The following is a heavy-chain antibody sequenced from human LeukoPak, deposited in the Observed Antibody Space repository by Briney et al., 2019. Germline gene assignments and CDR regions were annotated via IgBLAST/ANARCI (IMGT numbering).Heavy chain of an antibody. CDR1: GFTVSTSA. V-gene: IGHV3-23*01. D-gene: IGHD3-10*01. J-gene: IGHJ4*02. CDR2: ISGSGGGT. CDR3: ARHLEGSGSFYRPSYDY. Sequence: GGSLRLSCAAAGFTVSTSAMSWVRQAPGKGLEWVSGISGSGGGTYYADSVKGRFSISRDISKNTLYLQMNSLRAEDTAVYYCARHLEGSGSFYRPSYDYWGQGTLVTVSS.